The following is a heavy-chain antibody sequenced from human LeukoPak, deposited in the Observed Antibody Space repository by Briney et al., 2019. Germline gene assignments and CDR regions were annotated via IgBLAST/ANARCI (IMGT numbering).Heavy chain of an antibody. Sequence: PSQTLSLTCTVSGGSISSGGYYWSWIRQHPGKGLEWIGYIYYSGSTNYNPSLKSRVTISVDTSKNQFSLKLSSVTAADTAVYYCARGAAVAEPFDYWGQGTLATVSS. V-gene: IGHV4-31*03. CDR3: ARGAAVAEPFDY. J-gene: IGHJ4*02. CDR1: GGSISSGGYY. D-gene: IGHD6-19*01. CDR2: IYYSGST.